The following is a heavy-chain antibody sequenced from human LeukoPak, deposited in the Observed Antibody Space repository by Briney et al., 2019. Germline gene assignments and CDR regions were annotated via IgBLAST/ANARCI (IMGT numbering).Heavy chain of an antibody. CDR3: AILHSNYGYFDY. Sequence: GGSLRLSCAASGFTFSDYYMSWIRQAPGKGLEWVSYISSSSSYTNYADSVKGRFTISRDNAKNSLYLQMNSLRSEDTAVYYCAILHSNYGYFDYWGQGTLVTVSS. V-gene: IGHV3-11*03. D-gene: IGHD4-11*01. J-gene: IGHJ4*02. CDR2: ISSSSSYT. CDR1: GFTFSDYY.